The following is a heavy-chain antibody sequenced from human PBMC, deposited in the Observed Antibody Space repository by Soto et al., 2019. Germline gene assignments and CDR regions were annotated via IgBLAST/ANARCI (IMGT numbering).Heavy chain of an antibody. CDR2: TSYSGST. D-gene: IGHD2-2*01. V-gene: IGHV4-61*01. CDR3: ARGDAINWFDP. Sequence: SETLSLTCTVSGGSVSSASFYWNWIRQPPGKGLEWIGYTSYSGSTNYNPSLRSRVTISVDTSKNQFSLRLTSATAADTAVYYCARGDAINWFDPWGQGTLVTVSS. CDR1: GGSVSSASFY. J-gene: IGHJ5*02.